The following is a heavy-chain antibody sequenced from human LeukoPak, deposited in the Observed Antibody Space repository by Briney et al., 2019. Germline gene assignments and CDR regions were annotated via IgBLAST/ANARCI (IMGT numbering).Heavy chain of an antibody. D-gene: IGHD3-22*01. CDR2: IYYSGST. J-gene: IGHJ3*02. CDR3: ARETYYYDSSGYYRTDAFDI. CDR1: GGSISSGGYY. V-gene: IGHV4-31*03. Sequence: PSQTLSLTCTVSGGSISSGGYYWSWIRQHPGKGLEWIGYIYYSGSTYYNPSLKSRVTISVDTSKNQFSLKLSSVTAADTVVYYCARETYYYDSSGYYRTDAFDIWGQGTMVTVSS.